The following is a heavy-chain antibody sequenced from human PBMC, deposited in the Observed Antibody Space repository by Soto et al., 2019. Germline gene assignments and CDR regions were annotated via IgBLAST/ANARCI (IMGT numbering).Heavy chain of an antibody. V-gene: IGHV4-30-4*01. D-gene: IGHD2-2*02. J-gene: IGHJ6*02. Sequence: SETLSLTCTVSGGSISSGDYYWSWIRQPPGKGLEWIGYIYYSGSTYYNPSLKSRVTISVDTSKNQFSLELSSVTAADTAVYYCARDHREWCSTSCYTDLHYYYGMDVWGQGTTVTVSS. CDR3: ARDHREWCSTSCYTDLHYYYGMDV. CDR1: GGSISSGDYY. CDR2: IYYSGST.